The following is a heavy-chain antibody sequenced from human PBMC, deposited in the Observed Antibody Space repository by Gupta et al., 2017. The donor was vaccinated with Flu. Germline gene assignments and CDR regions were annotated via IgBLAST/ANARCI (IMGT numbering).Heavy chain of an antibody. V-gene: IGHV1-69*01. J-gene: IGHJ6*02. CDR1: GGTFSSYA. Sequence: QVQLVQSGAEVKKPGSSVKVSCKASGGTFSSYAISWVRQAPGQGLEWMGGIIPIFGTANYAQKFQGRVTITADESTSTAYMELSSLRSEDTAVYYCARDPYFRPKNYYYYGMDVWGQGTTVTVSS. CDR2: IIPIFGTA. CDR3: ARDPYFRPKNYYYYGMDV. D-gene: IGHD3-9*01.